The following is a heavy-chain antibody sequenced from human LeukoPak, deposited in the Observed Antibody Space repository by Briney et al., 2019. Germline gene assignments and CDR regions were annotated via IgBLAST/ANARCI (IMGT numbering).Heavy chain of an antibody. CDR3: VRDGGVSGYDLLDY. J-gene: IGHJ4*02. CDR2: IDQDGSEE. D-gene: IGHD5-12*01. Sequence: GGSLRLSCAASGFTFSNYWMTWVRQAPGKGLEWVAHIDQDGSEEHYMDSVKARFTISRDNAKNSLSPQMNSLRAEDTAVYYCVRDGGVSGYDLLDYWGQGTLVTVSS. V-gene: IGHV3-7*01. CDR1: GFTFSNYW.